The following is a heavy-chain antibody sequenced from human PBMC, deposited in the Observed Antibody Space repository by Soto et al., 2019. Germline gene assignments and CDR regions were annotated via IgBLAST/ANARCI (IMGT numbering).Heavy chain of an antibody. Sequence: SETLSLTCTVSGGSISSYYWSWIRQPPGKGLEWIGYIYYSGSTNYNPSLKSRVTISVDTSKNQFSLKLSSVTAADTAVYYCARLGDSSGWYQGIDCYYGMDVWGQGTTVTVSS. CDR3: ARLGDSSGWYQGIDCYYGMDV. J-gene: IGHJ6*02. V-gene: IGHV4-59*08. CDR2: IYYSGST. CDR1: GGSISSYY. D-gene: IGHD6-19*01.